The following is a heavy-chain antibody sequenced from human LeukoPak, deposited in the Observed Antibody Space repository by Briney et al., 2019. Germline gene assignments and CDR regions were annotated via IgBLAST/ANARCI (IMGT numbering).Heavy chain of an antibody. CDR2: INHSGST. CDR1: GWSLSGYY. V-gene: IGHV4-34*01. J-gene: IGHJ6*02. D-gene: IGHD1-1*01. Sequence: SETLSLTCAVYGWSLSGYYWSWIRQTPGKGLERIGEINHSGSTNYNPSLKSRVTISVDTSKNQFSLKLSSVTAADTAVYYCATAGNWNDSDYYYYYGMDVWGQGTTVTVSS. CDR3: ATAGNWNDSDYYYYYGMDV.